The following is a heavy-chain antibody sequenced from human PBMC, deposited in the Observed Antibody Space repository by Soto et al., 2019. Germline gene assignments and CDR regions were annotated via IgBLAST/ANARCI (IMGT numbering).Heavy chain of an antibody. CDR2: IIPIFGTA. CDR3: ARGVAARPTYYYYGMDV. D-gene: IGHD6-6*01. Sequence: QVQLVQSGAEVKKPGSSVKVSCKASGGTFSNYAISWVRQAPGQGLEWMGGIIPIFGTANYAQKFQGRVTITADESTSTAYMELSSLRSEDTAVYYCARGVAARPTYYYYGMDVWGQGTTVTVSS. J-gene: IGHJ6*02. CDR1: GGTFSNYA. V-gene: IGHV1-69*01.